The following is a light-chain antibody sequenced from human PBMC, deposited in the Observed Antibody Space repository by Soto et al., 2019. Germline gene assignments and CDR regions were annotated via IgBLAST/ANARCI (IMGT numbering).Light chain of an antibody. J-gene: IGKJ1*01. CDR1: QSVGSSY. CDR2: GAS. CDR3: QQYNNWPPWT. V-gene: IGKV3-15*01. Sequence: EIVLTQSPGTLSLSPGERATLSCRASQSVGSSYLAWYQQKPGQAPRLLIYGASTRATGIPARFSGSGSGTEFTLTISSLQSEDFAVYYCQQYNNWPPWTFGQGTKVDNK.